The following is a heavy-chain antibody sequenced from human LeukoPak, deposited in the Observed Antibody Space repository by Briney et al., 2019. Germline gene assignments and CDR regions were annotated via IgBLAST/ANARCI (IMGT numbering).Heavy chain of an antibody. D-gene: IGHD5-18*01. CDR2: ISAYNGNT. Sequence: VASVKVSCKASGYTFTSYGISWVRQAPGQGLEWMGWISAYNGNTNYAQKLQGRVTMTTDTSTSTAYMELRSLRSDDTAVYYCARVSRTWIHDREYYYYYYMDVWGKGTTVTVSS. CDR1: GYTFTSYG. CDR3: ARVSRTWIHDREYYYYYYMDV. J-gene: IGHJ6*03. V-gene: IGHV1-18*01.